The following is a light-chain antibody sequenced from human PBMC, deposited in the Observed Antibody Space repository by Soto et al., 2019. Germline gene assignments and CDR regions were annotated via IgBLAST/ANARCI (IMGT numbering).Light chain of an antibody. Sequence: EIVLTQSPGTLSLSPGERATLSCRASQSVSSSYLAWYQQKPGQAPRLLIYGASSRATGIPDRFSGSGSRTDFTLTISRLEPVDFAVYYCQQFATSRLTFGGGTKVEI. CDR1: QSVSSSY. CDR3: QQFATSRLT. V-gene: IGKV3-20*01. CDR2: GAS. J-gene: IGKJ4*01.